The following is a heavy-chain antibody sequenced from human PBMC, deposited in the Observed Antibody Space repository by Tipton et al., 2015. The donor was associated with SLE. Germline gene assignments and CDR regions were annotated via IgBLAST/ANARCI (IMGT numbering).Heavy chain of an antibody. CDR3: ARDRSRWATPYWFFDL. V-gene: IGHV3-21*03. Sequence: QLVQSGGGVVQPGRSLRLSCAASGFTFSSHSMTWVRQAPGKGLEWVSCITSGSSHKYFADSVKGRFAISRDNAKNSLYLQMDSLRVEDTGVYYCARDRSRWATPYWFFDLWGPGTLVTVSS. CDR2: ITSGSSHK. J-gene: IGHJ2*01. CDR1: GFTFSSHS. D-gene: IGHD1-26*01.